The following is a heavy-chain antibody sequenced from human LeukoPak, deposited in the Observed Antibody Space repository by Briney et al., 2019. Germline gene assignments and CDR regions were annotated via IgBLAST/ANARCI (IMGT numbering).Heavy chain of an antibody. CDR1: GGSISSYY. J-gene: IGHJ4*02. CDR3: ARSVDTAMAAFDY. Sequence: SETLSLTCTVSGGSISSYYWSWIRQPPGRGLEWIGYIYHSGSTYYNPSLKSRVTISVDRSKNQFSLKLSSVTAADTAVYYCARSVDTAMAAFDYWGQGTLVTVSS. CDR2: IYHSGST. D-gene: IGHD5-18*01. V-gene: IGHV4-59*12.